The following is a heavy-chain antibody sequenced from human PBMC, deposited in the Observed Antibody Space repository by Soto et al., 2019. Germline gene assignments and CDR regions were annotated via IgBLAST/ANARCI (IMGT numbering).Heavy chain of an antibody. CDR1: GFTFSNAW. V-gene: IGHV3-15*01. CDR2: IKSKTDGGTT. CDR3: TTEWLLDAFDI. J-gene: IGHJ3*02. D-gene: IGHD5-12*01. Sequence: PVGSLRLSCAASGFTFSNAWMSWVRQAPGKGLEWVGRIKSKTDGGTTDYAAPVKGRFTISRDDSKNTLYLQMNSLKTEDTAVYYCTTEWLLDAFDIWGQGTMVTVSS.